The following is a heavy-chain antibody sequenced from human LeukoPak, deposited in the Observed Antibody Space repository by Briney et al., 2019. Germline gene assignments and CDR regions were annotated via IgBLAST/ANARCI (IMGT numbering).Heavy chain of an antibody. Sequence: ASVKVSCKTSGYTFTTYYMHWVRQAPGQGLEWMGIINPSGGSAYYAQTFQGRVTMTRDTSTNTVYMELSSLRSADTAFYYCARDRGAMVRGAPPGDNWGQGTLVTVSS. CDR3: ARDRGAMVRGAPPGDN. CDR1: GYTFTTYY. CDR2: INPSGGSA. D-gene: IGHD3-10*01. V-gene: IGHV1-46*01. J-gene: IGHJ4*02.